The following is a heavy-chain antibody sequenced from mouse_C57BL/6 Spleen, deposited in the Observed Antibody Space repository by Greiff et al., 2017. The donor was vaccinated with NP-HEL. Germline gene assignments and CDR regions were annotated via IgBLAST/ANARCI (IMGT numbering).Heavy chain of an antibody. V-gene: IGHV1-59*01. D-gene: IGHD1-1*01. J-gene: IGHJ4*01. CDR2: IDPSDSYT. CDR3: ARDYYGSGALYAMDY. Sequence: QVQLQQPGAELVRPGTSVKLSCKASGYTFTSYWMHWVKQRPGQGHEWIGVIDPSDSYTNYNQKFKGKATLTVDTSSSTAYMQLSSLTSEDSAVYYCARDYYGSGALYAMDYWGQGTSVTVSS. CDR1: GYTFTSYW.